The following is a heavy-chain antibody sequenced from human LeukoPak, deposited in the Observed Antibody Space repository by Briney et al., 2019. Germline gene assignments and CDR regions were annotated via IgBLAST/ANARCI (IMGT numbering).Heavy chain of an antibody. CDR3: ARGPRRDYNSSDYPPYYFDY. D-gene: IGHD3-22*01. Sequence: SETLTLTCTVSGYSISSGYYWGWIRQPPGKGLEWIGSIYHSGSTYYNPSLKSRVTISVDTSKNQFPLKLSSVTAADTAVYYCARGPRRDYNSSDYPPYYFDYWGQGTLVTVSS. J-gene: IGHJ4*02. V-gene: IGHV4-38-2*02. CDR2: IYHSGST. CDR1: GYSISSGYY.